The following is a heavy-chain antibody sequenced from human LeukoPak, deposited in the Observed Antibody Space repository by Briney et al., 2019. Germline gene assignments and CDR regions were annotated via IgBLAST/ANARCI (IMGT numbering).Heavy chain of an antibody. CDR3: ARTAGRTFDY. CDR2: INPSGGST. D-gene: IGHD6-6*01. Sequence: GASVKVSCKASGYTFTSYFMHWVRQAPGQGLEWMGIINPSGGSTSYAQKFQGRVTMTRDTSTITVYMELSSLRSEDTAVYYCARTAGRTFDYWGQGTLVTVSS. J-gene: IGHJ4*02. V-gene: IGHV1-46*01. CDR1: GYTFTSYF.